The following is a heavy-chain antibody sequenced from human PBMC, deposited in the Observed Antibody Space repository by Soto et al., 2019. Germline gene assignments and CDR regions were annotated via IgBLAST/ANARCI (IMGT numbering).Heavy chain of an antibody. CDR3: ARDNLTPYDILPGSWLDP. D-gene: IGHD3-9*01. J-gene: IGHJ5*02. CDR1: GFTFSSYS. CDR2: ISSSSSYI. V-gene: IGHV3-21*01. Sequence: GGSLRLSCAASGFTFSSYSMNWVRQAPGKGLEWVSSISSSSSYIYYADSVKGPFTISRDNAKNSLYLQMNSLRAEDTAVYYCARDNLTPYDILPGSWLDPWGQGTLVTVSS.